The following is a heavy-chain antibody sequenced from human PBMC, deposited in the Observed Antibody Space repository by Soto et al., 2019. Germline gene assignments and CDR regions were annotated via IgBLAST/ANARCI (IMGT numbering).Heavy chain of an antibody. D-gene: IGHD6-13*01. CDR2: IIPIFGTA. CDR3: ARVRYSSSSWYYYGMDV. V-gene: IGHV1-69*01. Sequence: QVQLVQSGAEVKKPGSSVKVSCKASGGTFSSYAISWVRQAPGQGLEWMGGIIPIFGTANYAQKFQGRVTINADESTSTAYMELSSLRSEDTAVYYCARVRYSSSSWYYYGMDVWGQGTTVTVSS. CDR1: GGTFSSYA. J-gene: IGHJ6*02.